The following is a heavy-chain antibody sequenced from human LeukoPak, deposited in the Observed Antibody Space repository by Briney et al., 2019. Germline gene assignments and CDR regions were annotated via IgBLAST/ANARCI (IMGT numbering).Heavy chain of an antibody. CDR1: VLILSRYD. J-gene: IGHJ1*01. CDR2: ISTSGSSI. D-gene: IGHD6-13*01. V-gene: IGHV3-48*03. CDR3: YSPAAVLHRTISTEYLQD. Sequence: GGSLRLSCVAAVLILSRYDMYWVRQAPGKGLEWVAYISTSGSSIDYADSVKGRFTISRDNGKSSVFLQMNSLRVEDTAVYYCYSPAAVLHRTISTEYLQDWGQGTLVTVSS.